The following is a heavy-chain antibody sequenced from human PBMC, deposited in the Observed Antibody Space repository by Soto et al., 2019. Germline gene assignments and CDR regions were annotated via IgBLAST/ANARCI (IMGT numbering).Heavy chain of an antibody. CDR3: ARVHCGVDCSHFDY. V-gene: IGHV3-49*04. CDR1: GFTFGAYA. CDR2: IRSKGYGATT. D-gene: IGHD2-21*02. J-gene: IGHJ4*02. Sequence: GGSLRLSCTTSGFTFGAYALSWVRQAPGKGLEWVGFIRSKGYGATTEYAASVRGRFTISRDDSKSTMYLQMNSLKTEDTALYYCARVHCGVDCSHFDYWGQGTLVTVSS.